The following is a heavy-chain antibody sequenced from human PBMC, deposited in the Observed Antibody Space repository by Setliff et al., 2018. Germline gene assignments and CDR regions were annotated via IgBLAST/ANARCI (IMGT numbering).Heavy chain of an antibody. CDR1: GATFSSHG. D-gene: IGHD2-2*01. CDR2: TIPMFGTT. Sequence: SVKVSCKASGATFSSHGISWVRQAPGQGLEWMGGTIPMFGTTEYAQKFQGRLTIITDESTNTAFMQLSSLRSDDTAVYYCARGPPDFVVVPAAAKFDFWGQGTLVTVSS. J-gene: IGHJ4*02. V-gene: IGHV1-69*05. CDR3: ARGPPDFVVVPAAAKFDF.